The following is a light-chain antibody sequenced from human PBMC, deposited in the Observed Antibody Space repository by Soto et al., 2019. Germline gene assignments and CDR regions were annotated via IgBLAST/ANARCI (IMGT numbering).Light chain of an antibody. Sequence: DIVMTQYPATLSVSPGERATLSCRASQSLNTKIAWYQQKPGQAPRLIISGATARAPGIPARVSGSGSGTEFTPTICILLSEDFAVYFCQQYNILPYTFGQGTKVEIK. CDR1: QSLNTK. J-gene: IGKJ2*01. CDR3: QQYNILPYT. V-gene: IGKV3-15*01. CDR2: GAT.